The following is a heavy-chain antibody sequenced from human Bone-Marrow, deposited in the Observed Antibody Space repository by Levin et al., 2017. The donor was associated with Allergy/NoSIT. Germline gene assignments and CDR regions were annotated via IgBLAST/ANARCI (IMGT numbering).Heavy chain of an antibody. CDR3: ARTPHCSTTSCYDF. CDR2: ISDTSGYI. Sequence: GGSLRLSCEASGFTFSDYYMSWVRQAPGKGLEWVSYISDTSGYINYADSVKGRFTISRDNAKNSLYLQMNSLRADDTAVYYCARTPHCSTTSCYDFWGQGTLVTVSS. V-gene: IGHV3-11*03. J-gene: IGHJ4*02. CDR1: GFTFSDYY. D-gene: IGHD2-2*01.